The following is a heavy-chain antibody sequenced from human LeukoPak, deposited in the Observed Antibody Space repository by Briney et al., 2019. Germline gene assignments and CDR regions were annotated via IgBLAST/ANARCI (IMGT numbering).Heavy chain of an antibody. D-gene: IGHD1-1*01. J-gene: IGHJ4*02. CDR1: GFTFSSYA. CDR3: VKTSRGYNWNDSPYYFDY. CDR2: ISSNGGST. V-gene: IGHV3-64D*06. Sequence: PGGSLRLSCSASGFTFSSYAMHWVRQAPGKGLEYVSAISSNGGSTYYADSVKGRFTISRDNSKNTLYLQMSSLRAEDTAVYYCVKTSRGYNWNDSPYYFDYWGQGTLVTVSS.